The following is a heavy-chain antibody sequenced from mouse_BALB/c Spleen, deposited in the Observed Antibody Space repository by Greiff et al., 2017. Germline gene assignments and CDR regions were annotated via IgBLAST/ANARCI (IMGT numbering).Heavy chain of an antibody. J-gene: IGHJ3*01. CDR2: ISSGSSTI. V-gene: IGHV5-17*02. D-gene: IGHD1-1*02. Sequence: EVKVVESGGGLVQPGGSRKLSCAASGFTFSSFGMHWVRQAPEKGLEWVAYISSGSSTIYYADTVKGRFTISRDNPKNTLFLQMTSLRSEDTAMYYCARSEGGNRAWFAYWGQGTLVTVSA. CDR3: ARSEGGNRAWFAY. CDR1: GFTFSSFG.